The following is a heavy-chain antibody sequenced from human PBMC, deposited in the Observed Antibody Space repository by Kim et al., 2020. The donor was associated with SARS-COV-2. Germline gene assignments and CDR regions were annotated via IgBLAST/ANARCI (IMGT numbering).Heavy chain of an antibody. J-gene: IGHJ4*02. Sequence: GGSLRLSCAASGFTFSFYAMTWVRQAPGKGLEWVSGISGTGSSTYYADSVKGRFTISRDNSKNTLYLQMNSLRADDTAIYYCAKERGRWLGELEWDSWGQGTLVTVSS. CDR2: ISGTGSST. D-gene: IGHD3-10*01. CDR1: GFTFSFYA. CDR3: AKERGRWLGELEWDS. V-gene: IGHV3-23*01.